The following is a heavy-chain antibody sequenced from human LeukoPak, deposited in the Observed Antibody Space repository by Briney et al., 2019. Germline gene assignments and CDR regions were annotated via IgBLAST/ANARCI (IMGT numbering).Heavy chain of an antibody. D-gene: IGHD1-26*01. CDR2: MNQDGSEK. J-gene: IGHJ5*02. CDR3: ARDVSGSYQTS. V-gene: IGHV3-7*04. Sequence: TGGSLRLSCAASGFTFSSYWMSWVRQAPGKGLEWVANMNQDGSEKFYVDSVKGRFTISRDNARISLYLQMNSLRAEDTAVYFCARDVSGSYQTSWGQGTLVTVSS. CDR1: GFTFSSYW.